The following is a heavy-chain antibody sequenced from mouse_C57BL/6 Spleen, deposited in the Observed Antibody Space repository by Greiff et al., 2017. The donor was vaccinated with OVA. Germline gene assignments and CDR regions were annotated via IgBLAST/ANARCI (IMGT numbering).Heavy chain of an antibody. D-gene: IGHD1-1*01. V-gene: IGHV5-4*03. CDR2: ISDGGSYT. CDR3: ARGGDYGSRGPYFDY. CDR1: GFTFSSYA. Sequence: EVKLVESGGGLVKPGGSLKLSCAASGFTFSSYAMSWVRQTPEKRLEWVATISDGGSYTYYPDNVKGRFTISRDNAKNNLYLQMSHLKSEDTAMYYCARGGDYGSRGPYFDYWGQGTTLTVSS. J-gene: IGHJ2*01.